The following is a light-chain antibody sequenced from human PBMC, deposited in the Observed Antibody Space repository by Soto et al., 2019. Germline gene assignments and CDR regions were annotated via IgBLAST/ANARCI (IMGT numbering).Light chain of an antibody. V-gene: IGLV1-51*01. Sequence: QSVLTQPPSVSAAPGQRSTISCSGSSSNIGNNYVSWYQQLPGTAPKLLIYDNNKRPSGIPDRFSGSKSGTSATLGITGLQTGDEADYYCGAWDDSLSAVFGGGTKLSVL. CDR2: DNN. CDR3: GAWDDSLSAV. J-gene: IGLJ2*01. CDR1: SSNIGNNY.